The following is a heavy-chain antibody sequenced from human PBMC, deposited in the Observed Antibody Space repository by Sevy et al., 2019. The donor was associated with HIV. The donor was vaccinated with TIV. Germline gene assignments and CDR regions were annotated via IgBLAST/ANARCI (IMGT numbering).Heavy chain of an antibody. D-gene: IGHD3-22*01. J-gene: IGHJ6*02. CDR3: AKAQDGSGYSAYGMDV. Sequence: GESLKISCAASRFTFSSYGMHWVRQAPGKGLEWVEVISYDGSNKYADSVKGRFTISRDNSKNTLYLQMNSLRPEDTAVYSCAKAQDGSGYSAYGMDVWGQGTTVTVSS. CDR1: RFTFSSYG. V-gene: IGHV3-30*18. CDR2: ISYDGSNK.